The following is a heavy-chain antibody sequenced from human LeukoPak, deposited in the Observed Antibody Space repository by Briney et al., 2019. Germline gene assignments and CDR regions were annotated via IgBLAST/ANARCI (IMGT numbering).Heavy chain of an antibody. CDR3: AREWEPGPFDY. CDR1: GYTFTGYY. V-gene: IGHV1-46*01. J-gene: IGHJ4*02. CDR2: INPSGGST. D-gene: IGHD1-26*01. Sequence: ASVKVSCKASGYTFTGYYMHWVRQAPGQGLEWMGIINPSGGSTSYAQKFQGRVTMTRDTSTSTVYMELSSLRSEDTAVYYCAREWEPGPFDYWGQGTLVTVSS.